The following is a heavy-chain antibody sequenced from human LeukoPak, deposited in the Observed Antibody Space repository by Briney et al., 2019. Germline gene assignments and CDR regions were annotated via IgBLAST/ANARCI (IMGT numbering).Heavy chain of an antibody. Sequence: SETLSLTCTVSGGSISSYYWSWIRQPAGKGLEWIGRIYTSGSTNYNPSLKSRVTMSVDTSKNQFSLKLSSVTAADTAVYHCAREVLRYFDRSYYYYYMDVWGKGTTVTVSS. V-gene: IGHV4-4*07. CDR3: AREVLRYFDRSYYYYYMDV. J-gene: IGHJ6*03. CDR1: GGSISSYY. CDR2: IYTSGST. D-gene: IGHD3-9*01.